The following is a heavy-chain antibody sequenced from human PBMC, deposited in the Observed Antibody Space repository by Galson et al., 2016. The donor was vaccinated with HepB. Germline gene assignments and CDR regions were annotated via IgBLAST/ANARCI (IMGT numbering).Heavy chain of an antibody. Sequence: SLRLSCAASGFTFSSYSMNWVRQAPGKGLEWVSSISSSSSYIYYADSVKGRFTISRDNAKNSLYLQMNSLRAEDTAVYYCASVRIFGGTKTFDYWGQGTRVTVSS. CDR3: ASVRIFGGTKTFDY. D-gene: IGHD3-3*01. CDR1: GFTFSSYS. CDR2: ISSSSSYI. V-gene: IGHV3-21*03. J-gene: IGHJ4*02.